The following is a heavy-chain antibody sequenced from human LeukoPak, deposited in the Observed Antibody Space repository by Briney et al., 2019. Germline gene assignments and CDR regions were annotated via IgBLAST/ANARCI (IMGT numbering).Heavy chain of an antibody. V-gene: IGHV3-9*03. CDR2: ISWNSGSI. CDR1: GFTFDDYA. D-gene: IGHD3-22*01. CDR3: AKAGYYYDREYYFDY. Sequence: GGSLRLSCAASGFTFDDYAMHWVRQAPGKGLEWVSGISWNSGSIGYADSVKGRFTISRDNAKNSLYLQMNSLRAEDMALYYCAKAGYYYDREYYFDYWGQGTLVTVSS. J-gene: IGHJ4*02.